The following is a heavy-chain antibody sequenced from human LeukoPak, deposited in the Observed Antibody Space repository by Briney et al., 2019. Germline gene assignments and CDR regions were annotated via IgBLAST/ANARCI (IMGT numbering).Heavy chain of an antibody. Sequence: SETLSLTCTVSGYSISSGYYWGWIRQPPGKGLEWIGSISHSGSTYYKPSLKSRVTISVDTSKNQFSLKLRSVTAADTAVYYCARGNWGSGWYWFDPWGQGTLVTVSS. V-gene: IGHV4-38-2*02. CDR1: GYSISSGYY. J-gene: IGHJ5*02. CDR2: ISHSGST. D-gene: IGHD6-19*01. CDR3: ARGNWGSGWYWFDP.